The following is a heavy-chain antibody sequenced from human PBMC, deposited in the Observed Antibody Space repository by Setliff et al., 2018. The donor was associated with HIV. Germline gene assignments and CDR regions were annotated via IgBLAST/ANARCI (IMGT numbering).Heavy chain of an antibody. V-gene: IGHV4-31*03. CDR2: ISHSGNT. D-gene: IGHD1-1*01. CDR3: ARLEDQLGPGWFAP. J-gene: IGHJ5*02. CDR1: GDSISSESSF. Sequence: LSETLSLTCSVSGDSISSESSFWSWVRQYPGKGLELIGYISHSGNTYYTPSLESRITLSVDTSKNQFSLKVNSVTAADTAVYYCARLEDQLGPGWFAPWGQGTLVTVS.